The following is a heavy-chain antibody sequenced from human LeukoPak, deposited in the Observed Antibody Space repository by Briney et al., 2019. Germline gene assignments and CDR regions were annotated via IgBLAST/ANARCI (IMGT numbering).Heavy chain of an antibody. CDR2: ISGSGGST. Sequence: PGGSLRLSCAASGFTFSSYAMSWVRQAPGKGLEWVSAISGSGGSTYYADSVKGRFTISRDNSKNTLYLQMNSLRAEDMAIYYCARDGGAGLDYWGQGTLVTVSS. J-gene: IGHJ4*02. CDR1: GFTFSSYA. V-gene: IGHV3-23*01. D-gene: IGHD2-15*01. CDR3: ARDGGAGLDY.